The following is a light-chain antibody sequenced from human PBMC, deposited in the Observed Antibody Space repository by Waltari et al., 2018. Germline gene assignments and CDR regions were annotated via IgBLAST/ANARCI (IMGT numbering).Light chain of an antibody. CDR2: DAS. CDR3: QHYRSLPVT. CDR1: EGVRRA. J-gene: IGKJ1*01. Sequence: EIVLTQSPGTLSLSPGESAPLSCRASEGVRRALAWYQQRPGQAPRLLIYDASARATGIPDRFSGSGSGTDFSLTISRLEPEDFALYYCQHYRSLPVTFGQGTKVEIK. V-gene: IGKV3-20*01.